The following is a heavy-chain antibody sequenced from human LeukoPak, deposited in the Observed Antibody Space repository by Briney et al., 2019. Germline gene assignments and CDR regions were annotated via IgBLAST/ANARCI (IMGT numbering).Heavy chain of an antibody. CDR2: ISTSSSYI. CDR3: ASLSGSYPLPNWFDP. D-gene: IGHD1-26*01. J-gene: IGHJ5*02. V-gene: IGHV3-21*06. Sequence: GGSLRLSCAASGFTFSSYSMSWVRQAPGKGLEWVSSISTSSSYIYHADSVKGRFTISRHNAKNSLYLQMNSLRAEDTAVYYCASLSGSYPLPNWFDPWGQGTLVTVSS. CDR1: GFTFSSYS.